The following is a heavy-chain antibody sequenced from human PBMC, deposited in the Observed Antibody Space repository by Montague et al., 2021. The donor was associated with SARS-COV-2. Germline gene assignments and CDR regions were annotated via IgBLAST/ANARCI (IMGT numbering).Heavy chain of an antibody. CDR1: GFTLYAYW. J-gene: IGHJ4*02. V-gene: IGHV3-7*01. CDR2: INYDGSEP. CDR3: ARNPHRTYFYGSGIYLLNHSFDY. D-gene: IGHD3-10*01. Sequence: SLSLSWAASGFTLYAYWMTWVRQAPGKGLEWVANINYDGSEPYYLGSVKGRFTISRDNANNALHLQLNNLRAADTAVYFCARNPHRTYFYGSGIYLLNHSFDYWGPGTLVTVSS.